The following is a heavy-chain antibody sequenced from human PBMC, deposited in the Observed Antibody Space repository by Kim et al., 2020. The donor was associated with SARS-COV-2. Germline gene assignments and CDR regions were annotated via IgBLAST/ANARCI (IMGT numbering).Heavy chain of an antibody. J-gene: IGHJ6*02. Sequence: GGSLRLSCAASGFTFSSYGMHWVRQAPGKGLEWVAVISDDGSNKYDADAVKGRFTISRDNSKNTLYLQMNSRRAEDTAVYYCAKESGSGSYYAWTYYYYGMDVWGQGTTVTVSS. V-gene: IGHV3-30*18. CDR2: ISDDGSNK. CDR1: GFTFSSYG. D-gene: IGHD3-10*01. CDR3: AKESGSGSYYAWTYYYYGMDV.